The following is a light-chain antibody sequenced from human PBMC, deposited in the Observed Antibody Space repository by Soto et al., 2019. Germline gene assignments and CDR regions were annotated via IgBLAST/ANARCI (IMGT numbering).Light chain of an antibody. Sequence: DIVLTQSPAPLSVSPGDRVTLSCRASESLFGFLAWYQQKPCQAPRLLMYGVSTRATGIPARFSGSGSATDFTLTISSLQSEDSAFYFCQSYNDWPFASGLGTRLEI. CDR1: ESLFGF. CDR3: QSYNDWPFA. J-gene: IGKJ2*01. CDR2: GVS. V-gene: IGKV3-15*01.